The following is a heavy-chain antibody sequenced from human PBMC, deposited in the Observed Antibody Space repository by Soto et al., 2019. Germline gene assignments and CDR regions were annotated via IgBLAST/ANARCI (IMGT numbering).Heavy chain of an antibody. CDR1: GFTFTDYA. CDR2: ISNEGSNK. CDR3: ARGSDADRPFDC. J-gene: IGHJ4*02. Sequence: QVQLVESGGGVVQPGRSLSLSCAASGFTFTDYAMHWVRQAPGKGLEWVAVISNEGSNKYYADSVKGRFTISRDNSKNTLYMQMNSLRGEDTAVYYCARGSDADRPFDCWGQGTLVTVSS. V-gene: IGHV3-30-3*01.